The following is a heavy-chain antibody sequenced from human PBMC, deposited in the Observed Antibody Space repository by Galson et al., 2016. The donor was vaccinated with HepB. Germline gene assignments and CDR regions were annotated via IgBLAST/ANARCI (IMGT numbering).Heavy chain of an antibody. D-gene: IGHD6-19*01. CDR3: AIPGLSTGWWYFDL. CDR2: IIPILATT. CDR1: GGTFSRYA. J-gene: IGHJ4*02. V-gene: IGHV1-69*13. Sequence: SVKVSCKAFGGTFSRYAISWLRQAPGQGLEWMGGIIPILATTEYAQRFQGRVTITADASTSTAYMELTSLRSEDTAVYYCAIPGLSTGWWYFDLWGQGSLVTV.